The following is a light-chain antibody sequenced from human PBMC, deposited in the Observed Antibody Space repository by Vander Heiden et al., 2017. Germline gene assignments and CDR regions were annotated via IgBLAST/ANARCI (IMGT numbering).Light chain of an antibody. J-gene: IGLJ3*02. CDR1: NLGRKN. CDR2: RDS. V-gene: IGLV3-9*01. CDR3: QVWDSSTARV. Sequence: SYELTQPLSVSVALRQTARITCGGNNLGRKNVHWYQQKPGQAPVLVIYRDSNRPSGIPERFSGSNSGNTATLTISRAQAGDEADYYCQVWDSSTARVFGGGTKLTVL.